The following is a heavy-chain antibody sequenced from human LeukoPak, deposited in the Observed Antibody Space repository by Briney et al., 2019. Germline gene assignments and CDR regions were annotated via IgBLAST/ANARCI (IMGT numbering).Heavy chain of an antibody. CDR3: AKSLPGSYYNFDY. J-gene: IGHJ4*02. Sequence: GGSLRLSCAASGFPFNTFTMNWVRQAPGKGLEWVSSIRSSASNIYYADSVKGRFTISRDNSKNTLYLQMNSLRAEDTAIYYCAKSLPGSYYNFDYWGQGTLVTVSS. CDR1: GFPFNTFT. D-gene: IGHD3-10*01. V-gene: IGHV3-21*04. CDR2: IRSSASNI.